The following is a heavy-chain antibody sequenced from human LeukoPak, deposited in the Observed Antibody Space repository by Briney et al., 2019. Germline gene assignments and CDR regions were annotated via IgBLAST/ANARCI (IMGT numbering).Heavy chain of an antibody. CDR1: GFTFSSYE. CDR2: ISSSGSTI. V-gene: IGHV3-48*03. J-gene: IGHJ4*02. Sequence: QPGGSLRLSXAASGFTFSSYEMNWVRQAPGKGLEWVSYISSSGSTIYYPDSVKGRFTISRDNAKNSLYLQMNSLRAEDTAVYYCARTVGATDSLDYWGQGTLVTVSS. D-gene: IGHD1-26*01. CDR3: ARTVGATDSLDY.